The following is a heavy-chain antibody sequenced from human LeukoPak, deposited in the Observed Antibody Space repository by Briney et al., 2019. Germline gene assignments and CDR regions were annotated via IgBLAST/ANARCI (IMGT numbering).Heavy chain of an antibody. CDR1: GGSISSYY. Sequence: SETLSLTCTVSGGSISSYYLSWIRQPPGKGLEWIGYIYYSGSTNYNPSLKSRVTISVDTSKNQFSLKLSSVTAADTAVYYCARTQRLYYDFWSGYSTESYFDYWGQGTMVTVSS. CDR3: ARTQRLYYDFWSGYSTESYFDY. D-gene: IGHD3-3*01. V-gene: IGHV4-59*01. CDR2: IYYSGST. J-gene: IGHJ4*02.